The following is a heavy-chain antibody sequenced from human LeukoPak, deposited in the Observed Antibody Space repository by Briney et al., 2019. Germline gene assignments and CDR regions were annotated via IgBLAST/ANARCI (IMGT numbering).Heavy chain of an antibody. J-gene: IGHJ1*01. CDR1: GGSTSRYY. CDR3: ARLPGISAV. D-gene: IGHD6-13*01. V-gene: IGHV4-59*08. Sequence: SETLSLTCTVSGGSTSRYYWSWIRQPPGKSLEWIGYIYYSGSTTYNPTLKSRVTISIDTSNNRFSLNLTSVTAADTAVYYCARLPGISAVWGQGTPVIVSS. CDR2: IYYSGST.